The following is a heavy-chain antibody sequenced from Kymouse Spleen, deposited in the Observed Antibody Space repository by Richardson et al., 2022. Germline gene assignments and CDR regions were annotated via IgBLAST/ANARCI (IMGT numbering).Heavy chain of an antibody. CDR3: ARVLLWFENHYGMDV. Sequence: QVQLVESGGGVVQPGRSLRLSCAASGFTFSSYGMHWVRQAPGKGLEWVAVIWYDGSNKYYADSVKGRFTISRDNSKNTLYLQMNSLRAEDTAVYYCARVLLWFENHYGMDVWGQGTTVTVSS. D-gene: IGHD3-10*01. CDR2: IWYDGSNK. J-gene: IGHJ6*02. CDR1: GFTFSSYG. V-gene: IGHV3-33*01.